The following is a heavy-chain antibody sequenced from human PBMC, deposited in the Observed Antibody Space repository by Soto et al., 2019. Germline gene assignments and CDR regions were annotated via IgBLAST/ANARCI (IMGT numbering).Heavy chain of an antibody. CDR2: IDWDDDK. Sequence: SGPTLVNPTQSLTLTCTFSGFSLNTRGMCVSWIRQPPGKALEWLALIDWDDDKYYSTSLKTRLTISKDTSKNQVVLTMPNMDPVDTATYYCARTLDTADYGMDVWGQGTTVTVSS. J-gene: IGHJ6*02. D-gene: IGHD5-18*01. V-gene: IGHV2-70*01. CDR3: ARTLDTADYGMDV. CDR1: GFSLNTRGMC.